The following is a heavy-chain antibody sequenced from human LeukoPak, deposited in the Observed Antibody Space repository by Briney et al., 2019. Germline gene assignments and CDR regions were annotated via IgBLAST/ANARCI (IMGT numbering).Heavy chain of an antibody. CDR1: GFTFSSYA. J-gene: IGHJ6*02. Sequence: GGSLRLSCAASGFTFSSYAMSWVRQAPGKGLEWVSAISGSGGSTYYADSVKGRFTISRDNSKNTLYLQMNSLRAEDTAVYYCAKDGEGITIFGVNYYYYGMDVWGQGTTVTVSS. D-gene: IGHD3-3*01. CDR2: ISGSGGST. CDR3: AKDGEGITIFGVNYYYYGMDV. V-gene: IGHV3-23*01.